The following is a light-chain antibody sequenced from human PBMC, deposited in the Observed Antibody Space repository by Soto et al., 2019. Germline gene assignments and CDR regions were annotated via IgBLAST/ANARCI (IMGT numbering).Light chain of an antibody. CDR3: QQYDSYSWT. CDR1: QSISNW. CDR2: KAS. V-gene: IGKV1-5*03. J-gene: IGKJ1*01. Sequence: DIQMTQSPSTLSASVGDRVTITCRASQSISNWLAWYQQKPGKAPGLLIYKASSLQSGVPSRFSGSGSGTEFTLTISSLQPDDFATYYCQQYDSYSWTFGRGTKVEI.